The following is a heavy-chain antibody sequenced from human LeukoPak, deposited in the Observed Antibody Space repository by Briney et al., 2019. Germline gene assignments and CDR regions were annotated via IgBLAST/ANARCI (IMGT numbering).Heavy chain of an antibody. D-gene: IGHD2-21*01. V-gene: IGHV4-38-2*01. Sequence: SETLSLTCAVSGYSISSSYYWGWIRQPPGKGLEWIGSIYHRGSTYYNTSLKSRVAISVDTSKNQFSLKVNSVTDEDTAVYSCARHSADCGGDCWAFDYWGQGTLVTVSS. CDR2: IYHRGST. CDR3: ARHSADCGGDCWAFDY. J-gene: IGHJ4*02. CDR1: GYSISSSYY.